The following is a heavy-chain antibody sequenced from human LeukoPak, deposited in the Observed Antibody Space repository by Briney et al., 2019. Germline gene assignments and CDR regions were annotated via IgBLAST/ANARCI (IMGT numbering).Heavy chain of an antibody. CDR2: ISYDGSNK. Sequence: GRSLRLSCAASGFTFSSYGMHWVRQAPGKGLEWVAVISYDGSNKYYADSVKGRFTISRDNSKNTLYLQMNSLRAEDTAVYYCAKDRHGSSTTPADYWGQGTLVTDSS. V-gene: IGHV3-30*18. CDR3: AKDRHGSSTTPADY. CDR1: GFTFSSYG. D-gene: IGHD1-26*01. J-gene: IGHJ4*02.